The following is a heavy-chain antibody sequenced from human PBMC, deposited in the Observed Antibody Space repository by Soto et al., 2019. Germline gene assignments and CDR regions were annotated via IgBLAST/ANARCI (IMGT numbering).Heavy chain of an antibody. Sequence: GGSLRLSCAASGFTFNIYWMHWVRQAPGKGLVRVSRINSDGSSTTYADSVKGRFTISRDNAKNTLYLQMNSLRAEDTAVYYCARDQTYTPDYWGQGTLVTVSS. J-gene: IGHJ4*02. CDR2: INSDGSST. CDR1: GFTFNIYW. CDR3: ARDQTYTPDY. V-gene: IGHV3-74*01. D-gene: IGHD2-15*01.